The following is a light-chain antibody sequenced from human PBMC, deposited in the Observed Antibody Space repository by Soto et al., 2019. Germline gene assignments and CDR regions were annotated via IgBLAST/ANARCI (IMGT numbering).Light chain of an antibody. V-gene: IGLV2-8*01. CDR3: SSYAGSNPAVV. Sequence: QSVLTQPTSASGSPGQSVTISCTGTSRDVGGYNYVSWYQQHPGKAPKLMIYEVSKRPSGVPDRFSGSKSGNTASLTVSGLQAEDEADYYCSSYAGSNPAVVFGGGTKVTVL. CDR2: EVS. CDR1: SRDVGGYNY. J-gene: IGLJ2*01.